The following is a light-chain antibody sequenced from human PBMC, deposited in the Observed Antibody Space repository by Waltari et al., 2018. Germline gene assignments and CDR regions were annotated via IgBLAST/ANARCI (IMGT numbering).Light chain of an antibody. Sequence: SALPQPASVSGSPGQSITIYCTGTSSDVGRYEYVSWYQQHPGKAPKLIIYDVSKRPPGVSNRFSGPTSGYTASLTIPGLQSEDEADYYCCSYTTTDTYVFGSGTKVTVL. J-gene: IGLJ1*01. CDR1: SSDVGRYEY. CDR2: DVS. V-gene: IGLV2-14*03. CDR3: CSYTTTDTYV.